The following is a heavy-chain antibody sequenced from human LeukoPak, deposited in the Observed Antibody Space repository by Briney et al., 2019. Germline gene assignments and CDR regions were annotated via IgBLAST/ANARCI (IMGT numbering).Heavy chain of an antibody. Sequence: GRSLRLSCAAAGLTFSTYWMHWVRHAPGKGRGWVSRINSDGSSTSYADSVKRRFTISRDISNNTLYLQMNNLRAEDTAVYYCARDGDCSGGSCYPSEAYWGQGTLVTVSS. J-gene: IGHJ4*02. CDR2: INSDGSST. D-gene: IGHD2-15*01. CDR1: GLTFSTYW. V-gene: IGHV3-74*01. CDR3: ARDGDCSGGSCYPSEAY.